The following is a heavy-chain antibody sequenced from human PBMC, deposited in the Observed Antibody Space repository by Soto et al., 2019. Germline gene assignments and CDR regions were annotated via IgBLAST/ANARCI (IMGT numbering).Heavy chain of an antibody. CDR3: AIRASYYDSSGSVAY. CDR2: INSDGSST. Sequence: EVQLVESGGGLVQPGGSLRLSCAASGFTFSSYWMHWVRQAPGKWLVWVSRINSDGSSTSYAESVKGRFTISRDNAKKTLNLQRISLRADVTAVYSCAIRASYYDSSGSVAYWGQGTLVTVSS. V-gene: IGHV3-74*01. CDR1: GFTFSSYW. D-gene: IGHD3-22*01. J-gene: IGHJ4*02.